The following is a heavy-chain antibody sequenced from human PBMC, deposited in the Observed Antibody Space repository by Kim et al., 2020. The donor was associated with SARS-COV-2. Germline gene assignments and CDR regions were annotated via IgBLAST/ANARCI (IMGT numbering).Heavy chain of an antibody. CDR2: IYYSGST. CDR3: ARRAYCGGDCYFFDP. V-gene: IGHV4-59*13. J-gene: IGHJ5*02. D-gene: IGHD2-21*01. CDR1: GGSISSYY. Sequence: SETLSLTCTVSGGSISSYYWSWIRQPPGKGLEWIGYIYYSGSTNYNPSLKSRVTISVDTSKNQFSLKLSSVTAADTAVYYCARRAYCGGDCYFFDPWGQGTLVTVSS.